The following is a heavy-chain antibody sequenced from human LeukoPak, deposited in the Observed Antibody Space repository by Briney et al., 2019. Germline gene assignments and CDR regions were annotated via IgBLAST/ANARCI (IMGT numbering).Heavy chain of an antibody. CDR3: ARDWEVAAACTTYYYYGMDV. Sequence: GGSLRLSCAASGFTFSSYWMGWVRLAPGKGREWVANIKQDGSEKYYGDSVKGRFTISRDDDTNSMYQQKNSLRAEDTAVSYCARDWEVAAACTTYYYYGMDVWGQGTTVTVSS. D-gene: IGHD6-13*01. CDR1: GFTFSSYW. CDR2: IKQDGSEK. J-gene: IGHJ6*02. V-gene: IGHV3-7*01.